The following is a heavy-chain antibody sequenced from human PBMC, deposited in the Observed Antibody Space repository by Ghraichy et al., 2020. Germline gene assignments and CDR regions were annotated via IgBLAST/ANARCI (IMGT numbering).Heavy chain of an antibody. Sequence: ALVKVSCKASGYTFTSYGISWVRQAPGQGLEWMGWISYYNGYTKNAQNLQGRVTMTTDTSTSTAYMELRSLRSDDTAVYYCARDVKDITSSGGIDYWGQGTLVTVSS. V-gene: IGHV1-18*01. CDR2: ISYYNGYT. J-gene: IGHJ4*02. CDR1: GYTFTSYG. D-gene: IGHD6-6*01. CDR3: ARDVKDITSSGGIDY.